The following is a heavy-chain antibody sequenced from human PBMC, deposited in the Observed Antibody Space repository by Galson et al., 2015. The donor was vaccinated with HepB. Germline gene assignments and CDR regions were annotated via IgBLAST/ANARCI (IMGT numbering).Heavy chain of an antibody. D-gene: IGHD6-6*01. Sequence: PALVKPTQTLTLTCTFSGFSLTTTGVGVGWIRQPPGKALEWLALIYWDDDKRYSPSLKSRVTITKDTSKNQVVLTMTNTDPVDTATYYCARRPIDYSSSSPYYFDYWGQGTLVTVSS. J-gene: IGHJ4*02. CDR2: IYWDDDK. CDR3: ARRPIDYSSSSPYYFDY. CDR1: GFSLTTTGVG. V-gene: IGHV2-5*02.